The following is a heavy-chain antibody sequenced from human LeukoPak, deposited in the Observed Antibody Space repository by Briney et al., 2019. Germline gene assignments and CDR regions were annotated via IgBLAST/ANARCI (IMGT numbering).Heavy chain of an antibody. CDR2: IYSGGST. CDR1: GFTVSSNY. J-gene: IGHJ5*01. D-gene: IGHD3-10*01. Sequence: GGSLRLSCAASGFTVSSNYTSWVRQAPGKGLEWVSVIYSGGSTYYADSVKGRFTISRDNGKNTIYLQMNSLRVDDTAIYYCAKAATYFYGSVTYDWFESWGQGTLVTVSS. CDR3: AKAATYFYGSVTYDWFES. V-gene: IGHV3-53*01.